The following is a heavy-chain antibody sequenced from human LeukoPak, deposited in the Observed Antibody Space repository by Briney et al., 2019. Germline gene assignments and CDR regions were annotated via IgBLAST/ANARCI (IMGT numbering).Heavy chain of an antibody. CDR1: GYTFTENY. J-gene: IGHJ4*02. V-gene: IGHV1-2*02. Sequence: ASVKVSCKASGYTFTENYIHWVRQAPGQGLEWMGLINPYTGAANYTQNFQGRVTMTRDTSVSTAYMHLSGLRSDDMAVYYCARGKSGYSPWGQGTPVTVSS. D-gene: IGHD3-22*01. CDR3: ARGKSGYSP. CDR2: INPYTGAA.